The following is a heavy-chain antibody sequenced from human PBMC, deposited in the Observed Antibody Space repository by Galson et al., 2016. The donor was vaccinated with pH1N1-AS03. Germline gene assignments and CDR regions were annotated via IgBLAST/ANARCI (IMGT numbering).Heavy chain of an antibody. CDR2: IIPHFDTA. CDR1: GGSFGNFG. J-gene: IGHJ5*02. CDR3: ARDIAPPLEINGWRLDL. Sequence: SVKVSCKVSGGSFGNFGFSWVRQAPGQGLEWMGRIIPHFDTANYAQRFRGRVTIAADDSATTAYLELSSLRADDTAVYFCARDIAPPLEINGWRLDLWGQGTLVTVSS. D-gene: IGHD6-19*01. V-gene: IGHV1-69*13.